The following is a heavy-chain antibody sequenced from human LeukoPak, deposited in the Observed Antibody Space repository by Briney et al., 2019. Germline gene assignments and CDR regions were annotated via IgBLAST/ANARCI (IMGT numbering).Heavy chain of an antibody. V-gene: IGHV4-34*01. J-gene: IGHJ4*02. CDR1: GGSFSGYY. D-gene: IGHD2-8*01. Sequence: SETLSLTCAVYGGSFSGYYWSWIRQPPGKGLEWIGEINHSGSTNYNPSLKSRVTISVDTSKNQFSLKLSSVTAADTAVYYCARAGYCSDGVCRFDYWGQGILVTVSP. CDR2: INHSGST. CDR3: ARAGYCSDGVCRFDY.